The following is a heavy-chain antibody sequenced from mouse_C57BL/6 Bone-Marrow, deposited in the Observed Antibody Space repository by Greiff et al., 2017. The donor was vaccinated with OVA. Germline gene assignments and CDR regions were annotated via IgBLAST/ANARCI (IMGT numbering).Heavy chain of an antibody. Sequence: VQLQQSGPELVKPGASVKISCKASGYTFTDYYMNWVKQSHGKSLEWIGDINPNNGGTSYNQKFKGKATLTVDKSSSTAYMELRSLTSEDSAVYYCAIRYAMDYWGQGTSVTVSS. D-gene: IGHD2-12*01. CDR3: AIRYAMDY. CDR1: GYTFTDYY. CDR2: INPNNGGT. V-gene: IGHV1-26*01. J-gene: IGHJ4*01.